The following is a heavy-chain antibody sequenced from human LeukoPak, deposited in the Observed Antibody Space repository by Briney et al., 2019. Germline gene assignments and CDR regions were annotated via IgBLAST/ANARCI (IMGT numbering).Heavy chain of an antibody. CDR1: GFTFSSYS. CDR2: ISSSSSSI. D-gene: IGHD3-9*01. V-gene: IGHV3-48*01. Sequence: PGGSLRLSCAASGFTFSSYSMNWVRQAPGKGLEWVSYISSSSSSIYYADSVKGRFTISRDNAKNSLYLQMNSLRAEDTAVYYCARARYDILTGPIGDYYYGMDVWGQGTTVTVSS. CDR3: ARARYDILTGPIGDYYYGMDV. J-gene: IGHJ6*02.